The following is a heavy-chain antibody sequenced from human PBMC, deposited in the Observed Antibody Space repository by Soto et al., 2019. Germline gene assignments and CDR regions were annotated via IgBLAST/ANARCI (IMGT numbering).Heavy chain of an antibody. D-gene: IGHD2-15*01. CDR1: GFTFSSYS. V-gene: IGHV3-48*01. CDR3: ARGGGCSGGSCNFDY. J-gene: IGHJ4*02. CDR2: ISSSSSTI. Sequence: EVQLVESGGGLVQPGGSLRLSCAASGFTFSSYSMNWVRQAPGKGLEWVSYISSSSSTIYYADSVKGRFTISRDNAKNSLYLQMNSLRAADTAVYYCARGGGCSGGSCNFDYWGQGTLVTVSS.